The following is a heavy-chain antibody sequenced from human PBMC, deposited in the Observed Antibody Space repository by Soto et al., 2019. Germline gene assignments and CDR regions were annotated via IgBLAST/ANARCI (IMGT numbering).Heavy chain of an antibody. J-gene: IGHJ4*02. CDR1: GFTCSTYT. Sequence: EVQLLESGGGLGQPGGSLRLSCAASGFTCSTYTMNWVGQGPGQVLEWVSAIIGGGTTYYADSVKGRFTISRDDSKNTLYLQMNVMRAEDTAIYYCAKDSQTDGRWTMDSWIQGAKITVSS. CDR2: IIGGGTT. D-gene: IGHD1-1*01. V-gene: IGHV3-23*01. CDR3: AKDSQTDGRWTMDS.